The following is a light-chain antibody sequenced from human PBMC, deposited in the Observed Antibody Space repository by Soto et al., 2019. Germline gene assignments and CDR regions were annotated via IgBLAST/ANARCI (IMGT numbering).Light chain of an antibody. CDR1: IIDIAPYNY. V-gene: IGLV2-14*01. CDR2: EVS. J-gene: IGLJ1*01. Sequence: QSPLAQTASVSGSPGQSLTISCTGTIIDIAPYNYVSWYQQHPGKAPKLIIYEVSYRPSGISNRFSGSKSGNTASLTISGLQAEDEADYYCRSYTSSTNSVFGTGTKVTVL. CDR3: RSYTSSTNSV.